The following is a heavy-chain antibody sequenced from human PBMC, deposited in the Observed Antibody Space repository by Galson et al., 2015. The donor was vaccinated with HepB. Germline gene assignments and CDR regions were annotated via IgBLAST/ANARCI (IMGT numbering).Heavy chain of an antibody. CDR2: ISSSSSYI. Sequence: SLRLSCAASRFIFSTYSMNWVRQAPGKGLEWVSSISSSSSYIYYADSVKGRFTISRDNAKNSLYLQMNSLRPEDTAVYYCARGQGTVTEGNYLDFWGQGTLVTVSS. D-gene: IGHD4-17*01. V-gene: IGHV3-21*01. J-gene: IGHJ4*02. CDR1: RFIFSTYS. CDR3: ARGQGTVTEGNYLDF.